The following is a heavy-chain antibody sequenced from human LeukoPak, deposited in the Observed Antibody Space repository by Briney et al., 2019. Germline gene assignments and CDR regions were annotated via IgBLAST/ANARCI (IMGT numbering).Heavy chain of an antibody. J-gene: IGHJ6*03. CDR3: ARGTDDYSKGNYYYMDV. CDR1: GFTFSSYA. CDR2: ISSNGGST. Sequence: PGGSLRLSCAASGFTFSSYAMHWVRQAPGKGLEYVSAISSNGGSTYYANSVKGRFTISRDNYKNTLYLQMGSLRAEDMAVYYCARGTDDYSKGNYYYMDVWGKGTTVTVSS. D-gene: IGHD4-11*01. V-gene: IGHV3-64*01.